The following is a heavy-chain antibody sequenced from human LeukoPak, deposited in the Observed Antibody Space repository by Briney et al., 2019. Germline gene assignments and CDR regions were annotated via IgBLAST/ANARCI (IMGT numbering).Heavy chain of an antibody. D-gene: IGHD2-2*02. CDR3: ASTLYRPTGFDY. V-gene: IGHV1-2*02. Sequence: SVKVSCKASGYTFTGYYMHWVREAPGQGREWMGWINPNSGGTNYAQKFQGRVTMTRDTSISTAYMELSRLRSDDTAVYFCASTLYRPTGFDYWGQGTLVTVSS. J-gene: IGHJ4*02. CDR2: INPNSGGT. CDR1: GYTFTGYY.